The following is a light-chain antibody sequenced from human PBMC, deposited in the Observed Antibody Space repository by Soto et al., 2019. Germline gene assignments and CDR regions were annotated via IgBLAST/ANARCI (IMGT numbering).Light chain of an antibody. V-gene: IGLV2-8*01. CDR1: SSDVGKYDY. CDR3: SSYSGTNNYV. Sequence: QSALTQPPSASGSPGQSVTISCTGTSSDVGKYDYVSWFQHHPGKAPKLIIYEVSKRPSGVPDRFSGSKSGSTASLTVSGLQTEDEADYYCSSYSGTNNYVFGTGTKVTVL. J-gene: IGLJ1*01. CDR2: EVS.